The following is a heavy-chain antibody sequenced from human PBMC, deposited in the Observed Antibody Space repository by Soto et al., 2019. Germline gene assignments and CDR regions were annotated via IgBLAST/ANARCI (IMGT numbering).Heavy chain of an antibody. D-gene: IGHD6-13*01. J-gene: IGHJ6*02. CDR2: INPNSGGT. CDR3: ARDTSGIAAADFAGPPRYGMDV. V-gene: IGHV1-2*04. Sequence: ASVKVSCKASGYTFTGYYMHWVRQAPGQGLEWMGWINPNSGGTNYAQKFQGWVTMTRDTSISTAYMELSRLRSDDTAVHYCARDTSGIAAADFAGPPRYGMDVWGQGTTVTVSS. CDR1: GYTFTGYY.